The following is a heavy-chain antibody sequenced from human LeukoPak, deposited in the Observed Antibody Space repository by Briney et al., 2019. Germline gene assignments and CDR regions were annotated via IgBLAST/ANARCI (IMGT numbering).Heavy chain of an antibody. D-gene: IGHD3-10*01. CDR1: GSTFTNAW. J-gene: IGHJ3*01. Sequence: GGSLRLSCAASGSTFTNAWMNWVRQAPGKGLEWVGRIKSKSDGGTTDYAAPVKGRFTISRDGPKITLYLQMNSLKTEDTAVYYCAHGLWHYDAFDVWGQGTMVTVSS. V-gene: IGHV3-15*01. CDR3: AHGLWHYDAFDV. CDR2: IKSKSDGGTT.